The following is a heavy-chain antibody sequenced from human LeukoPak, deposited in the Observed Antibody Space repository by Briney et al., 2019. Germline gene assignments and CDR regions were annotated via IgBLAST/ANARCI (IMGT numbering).Heavy chain of an antibody. CDR3: ARQSVRAIAIAARPGNYFDY. CDR2: IYTSGST. Sequence: SQTLSLTCTVSGGSISSGSYYWNWIRQPAGKGLEWIGRIYTSGSTNYNPSLKSRVTISLDTSKNHFSLELSSVTAADTAVYYCARQSVRAIAIAARPGNYFDYWGQGTLVTVSS. V-gene: IGHV4-61*02. D-gene: IGHD6-6*01. CDR1: GGSISSGSYY. J-gene: IGHJ4*02.